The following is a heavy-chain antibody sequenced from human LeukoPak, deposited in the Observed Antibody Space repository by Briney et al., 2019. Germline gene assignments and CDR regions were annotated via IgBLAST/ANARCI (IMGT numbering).Heavy chain of an antibody. J-gene: IGHJ4*02. CDR2: VSGSGRA. Sequence: SETLSLTCTVSIGSLNTYFWTWVRQPTGKGLEWIGRVSGSGRAYYNPSLGGRVPISLDTSKNQFSLKVTSVTAPDPAVYYCARGTEMPGPSGHYSFDFWGQGTLVSVSS. CDR1: IGSLNTYF. V-gene: IGHV4-4*07. CDR3: ARGTEMPGPSGHYSFDF. D-gene: IGHD5-24*01.